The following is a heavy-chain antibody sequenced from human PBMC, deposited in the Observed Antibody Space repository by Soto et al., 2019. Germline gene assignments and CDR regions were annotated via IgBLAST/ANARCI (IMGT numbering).Heavy chain of an antibody. CDR2: INHSGST. V-gene: IGHV4-34*01. CDR3: ARDRYCSSTSCYLGKRRGNYYGMDV. CDR1: GGSFSGYY. J-gene: IGHJ6*02. D-gene: IGHD2-2*01. Sequence: TSETLSLTCAVYGGSFSGYYWSWIRQPPGKGLEWIGEINHSGSTNYNPSLKSRVTISVDTSKNQFSLKLSSVTAADTAVYYCARDRYCSSTSCYLGKRRGNYYGMDVRGQGTTVS.